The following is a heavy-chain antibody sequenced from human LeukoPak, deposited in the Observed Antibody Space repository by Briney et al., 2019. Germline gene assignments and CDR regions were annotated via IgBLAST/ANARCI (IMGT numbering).Heavy chain of an antibody. CDR2: ISGSGGST. CDR1: GFTFSSYA. Sequence: PGGSLRLSCAASGFTFSSYAMSWVRQTPGKGLEWVSAISGSGGSTYYADSVKGRFTISRDNSKNTLYLQMNSLRAEDTAVYYCAKGCSSISCRDAFDIWGQGTMVTVSS. D-gene: IGHD2-2*01. J-gene: IGHJ3*02. V-gene: IGHV3-23*01. CDR3: AKGCSSISCRDAFDI.